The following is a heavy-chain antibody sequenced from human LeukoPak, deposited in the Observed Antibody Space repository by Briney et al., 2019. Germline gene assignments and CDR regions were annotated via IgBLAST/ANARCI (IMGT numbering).Heavy chain of an antibody. V-gene: IGHV3-21*01. CDR1: GFTFSTYD. J-gene: IGHJ4*02. CDR2: ISRSSNYI. CDR3: ARVMYSSGWSFDY. Sequence: GGSLRLSCSASGFTFSTYDMTWVRQAPGEGLEWVSTISRSSNYIYYADSVKGRFTISRDNAKNSLYLQMNSLRAEDTAVYYCARVMYSSGWSFDYWGQGTLVTVSS. D-gene: IGHD6-19*01.